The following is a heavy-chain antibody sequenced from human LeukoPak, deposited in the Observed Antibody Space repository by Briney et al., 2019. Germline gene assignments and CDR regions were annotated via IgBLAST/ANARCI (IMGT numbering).Heavy chain of an antibody. CDR1: GYTFTSYY. J-gene: IGHJ3*02. CDR3: ARELNYDAFDI. D-gene: IGHD1-7*01. CDR2: INPSGGST. Sequence: GASVKVSRKASGYTFTSYYMHWVRQAPGQGLEWMGIINPSGGSTSYAQKFQGRVTMTRDTSTSTDYMELSSLRSEDTAVYYCARELNYDAFDIWGQGTMVTVSS. V-gene: IGHV1-46*01.